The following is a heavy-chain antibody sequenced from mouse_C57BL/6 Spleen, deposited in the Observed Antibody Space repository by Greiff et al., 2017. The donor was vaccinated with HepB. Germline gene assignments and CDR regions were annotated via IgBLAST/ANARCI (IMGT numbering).Heavy chain of an antibody. Sequence: QVTLKVSGPGILQPSQTLSLTCSFSGFSLSTFGMGVGWIRQPAGKGLEWLAHIWWDDDKYYNPALKSRLTISKDTSKNQVFLKIAKLDPAETATSYCARMAGIGRDTGGYFDYWGQGTTLTVSS. CDR1: GFSLSTFGMG. CDR2: IWWDDDK. CDR3: ARMAGIGRDTGGYFDY. D-gene: IGHD1-1*02. J-gene: IGHJ2*01. V-gene: IGHV8-8*01.